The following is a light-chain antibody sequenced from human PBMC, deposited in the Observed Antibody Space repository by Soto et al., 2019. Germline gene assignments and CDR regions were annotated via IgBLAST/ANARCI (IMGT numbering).Light chain of an antibody. CDR1: SSDVGGYNS. Sequence: QSALTQPPSASGSPGQSVTISCTGTSSDVGGYNSVSWYQQHPGKAPKLMIYEVSKRPSRVPDRFSGSKSGNTASLTGSGLQAEDEADYYCSSYAGSNNFGYVFGSGTKLTVL. CDR3: SSYAGSNNFGYV. J-gene: IGLJ1*01. V-gene: IGLV2-8*01. CDR2: EVS.